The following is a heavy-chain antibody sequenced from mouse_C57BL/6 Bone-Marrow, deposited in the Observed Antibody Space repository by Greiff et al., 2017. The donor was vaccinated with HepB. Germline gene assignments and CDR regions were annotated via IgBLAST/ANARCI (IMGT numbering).Heavy chain of an antibody. Sequence: EVNLVESGGGLVKPGGSLKLSCAASGFTFSDYGMHWVRQAPEKGLEWVAYISSGSSTIYYADTVKGRFTISRDNAKNTLFLQMTSLRSEDTAMYYCARGYYGSSPYWYFDVWGTGTTVTVSS. J-gene: IGHJ1*03. CDR2: ISSGSSTI. D-gene: IGHD1-1*01. CDR1: GFTFSDYG. V-gene: IGHV5-17*01. CDR3: ARGYYGSSPYWYFDV.